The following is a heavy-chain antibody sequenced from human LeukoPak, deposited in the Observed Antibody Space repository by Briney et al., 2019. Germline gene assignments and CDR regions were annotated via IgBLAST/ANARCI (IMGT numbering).Heavy chain of an antibody. D-gene: IGHD2-15*01. J-gene: IGHJ6*03. CDR2: IASVGTI. V-gene: IGHV3-48*03. CDR3: AREAGCSGGSCYSNYYYYYMDV. CDR1: GFILSTSE. Sequence: PGGSLRLSCVASGFILSTSEMNWVRQAPGKGLDWVSFIASVGTIYYADSVKGRFTLTRDNAKNSLYLQMNSLRVEDTAVYYCAREAGCSGGSCYSNYYYYYMDVWGKGTTVTISS.